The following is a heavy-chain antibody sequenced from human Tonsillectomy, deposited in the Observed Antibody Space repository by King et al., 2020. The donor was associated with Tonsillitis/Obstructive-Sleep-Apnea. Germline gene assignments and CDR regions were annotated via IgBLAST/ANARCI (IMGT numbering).Heavy chain of an antibody. J-gene: IGHJ3*02. CDR3: ARDYRYAFDI. CDR2: IRSSSSTI. V-gene: IGHV3-48*02. Sequence: VQLVQSGGGLIQPGGSLRLSCAASGFTFSSYSMNLVRQAPGKGLEWLSYIRSSSSTINYAASAKGRFTISRDNAENSLYLQMHSLRDEDTAVYYCARDYRYAFDIWGQGTLVTVSS. CDR1: GFTFSSYS. D-gene: IGHD4-11*01.